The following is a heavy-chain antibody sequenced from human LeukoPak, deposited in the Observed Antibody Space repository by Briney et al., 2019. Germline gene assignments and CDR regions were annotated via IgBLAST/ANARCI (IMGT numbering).Heavy chain of an antibody. D-gene: IGHD6-19*01. V-gene: IGHV3-23*01. J-gene: IGHJ4*02. CDR1: GFTFSSYA. Sequence: GGSLRLSCAASGFTFSSYAMSWVRQAPGKGLEWVSAISGSGGSTYYADSVKGRFTISRDNSKNTLYLQMNSLRAEDTAVYYCARAKTPIPTVAASDYWGQGTLVTVSS. CDR2: ISGSGGST. CDR3: ARAKTPIPTVAASDY.